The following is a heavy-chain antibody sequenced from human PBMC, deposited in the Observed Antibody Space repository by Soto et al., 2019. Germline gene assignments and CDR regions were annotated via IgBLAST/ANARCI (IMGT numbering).Heavy chain of an antibody. CDR2: VSGNGAVT. V-gene: IGHV3-23*01. J-gene: IGHJ4*02. CDR1: GFTFGNYA. CDR3: AKVPASLKTFDY. D-gene: IGHD2-2*01. Sequence: EVQLLDSGGGLAQPGGSLRLSCAASGFTFGNYAMNWVRQAPGKGLEWVSTVSGNGAVTYYADSVKGRFTISRANSRSTLYLQMNNLRAEDTAIYFCAKVPASLKTFDYWGQGTLVTVSS.